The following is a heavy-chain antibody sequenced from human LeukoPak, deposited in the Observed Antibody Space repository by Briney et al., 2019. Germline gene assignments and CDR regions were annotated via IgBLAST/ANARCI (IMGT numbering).Heavy chain of an antibody. CDR1: GGSISSYY. J-gene: IGHJ6*02. D-gene: IGHD4-23*01. Sequence: PSQTLSLTCTVSGGSISSYYWSWIRQPAGKGLEWIGRIYTSGSTNYNPSLKSRVTMSVDTSKNQFSLKLSSVTAADTAVYYCARYGGNSVYYYYYGMDVWGQGTTVTVSS. CDR3: ARYGGNSVYYYYYGMDV. V-gene: IGHV4-4*07. CDR2: IYTSGST.